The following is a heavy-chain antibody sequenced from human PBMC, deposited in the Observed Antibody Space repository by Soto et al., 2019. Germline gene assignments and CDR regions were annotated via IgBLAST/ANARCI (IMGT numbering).Heavy chain of an antibody. V-gene: IGHV1-8*01. D-gene: IGHD3-22*01. CDR1: GYTFTSYD. J-gene: IGHJ6*02. CDR2: MNPNSGNT. Sequence: QVQLVQSGAEVKKPGASVKVSCKASGYTFTSYDINWVRQATGQGLEWMGWMNPNSGNTGYAQKFQGRVTMTRNTSISTAYMERSSLRSEDTAVYYCAIRYYYDYPGGMDVWGQGTTVTVSS. CDR3: AIRYYYDYPGGMDV.